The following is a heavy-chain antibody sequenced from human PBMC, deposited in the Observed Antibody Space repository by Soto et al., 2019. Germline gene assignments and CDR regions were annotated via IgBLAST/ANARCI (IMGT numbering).Heavy chain of an antibody. J-gene: IGHJ5*02. CDR1: GYTFTSYG. CDR2: ISAYNGNT. CDR3: ARVVGALGHWFDP. V-gene: IGHV1-18*01. Sequence: QVRLVQSGAEVKKPGASVKVSCKASGYTFTSYGISWVRQAPGQGLEWMGRISAYNGNTHYAQKRQGRVTMTTATSTSTAYMELRSMRSDDTAVYYCARVVGALGHWFDPWGQGTLVTVSS. D-gene: IGHD1-26*01.